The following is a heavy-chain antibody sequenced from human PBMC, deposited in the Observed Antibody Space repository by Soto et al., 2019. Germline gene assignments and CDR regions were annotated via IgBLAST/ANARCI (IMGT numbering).Heavy chain of an antibody. CDR3: AKDRRGYYDFWSGYSNEEEYANY. CDR1: GFTFSSYA. V-gene: IGHV3-23*01. Sequence: GGSLRLSCAASGFTFSSYAMSLVRQAQGKGLEWVSAISGSGGSTYYADSVKGRFTISGDNSKNTLYLQMNSLGAEDTAVYYCAKDRRGYYDFWSGYSNEEEYANYWGQGTLVTVSS. J-gene: IGHJ4*02. CDR2: ISGSGGST. D-gene: IGHD3-3*01.